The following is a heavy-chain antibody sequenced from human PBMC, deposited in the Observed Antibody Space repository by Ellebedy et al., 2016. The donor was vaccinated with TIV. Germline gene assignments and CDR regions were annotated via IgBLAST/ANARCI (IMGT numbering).Heavy chain of an antibody. D-gene: IGHD5-24*01. CDR2: IYYSGST. V-gene: IGHV4-39*07. Sequence: MPSETLSLTCTVSGGSISSSSYYWGWIRQPPGKGLEWIGSIYYSGSTYYNPSLKSRVTISVDTSKNQFSLKLSSVTAADTAVYYCARLDLRWLQFPSDYYFDYWGQGTLVTVSS. J-gene: IGHJ4*02. CDR1: GGSISSSSYY. CDR3: ARLDLRWLQFPSDYYFDY.